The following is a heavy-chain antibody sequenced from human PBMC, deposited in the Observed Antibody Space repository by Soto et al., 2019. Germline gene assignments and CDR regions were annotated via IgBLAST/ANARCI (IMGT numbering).Heavy chain of an antibody. Sequence: SETLSLTCTVSGGSVSGHYWNWIRQAPGKGLEWIGWLYYGGTTKYNPSLNGRVTISVDTSKNQFSLRLSSVTAADTAVYYCARVYPLGYCSGGSCYLAAFDIWGQGTMVTVSS. D-gene: IGHD2-15*01. J-gene: IGHJ3*02. V-gene: IGHV4-59*02. CDR1: GGSVSGHY. CDR2: LYYGGTT. CDR3: ARVYPLGYCSGGSCYLAAFDI.